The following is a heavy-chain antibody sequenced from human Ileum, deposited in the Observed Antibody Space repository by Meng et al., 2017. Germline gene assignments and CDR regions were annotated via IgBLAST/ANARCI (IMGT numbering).Heavy chain of an antibody. CDR1: GYTLTTYG. V-gene: IGHV1-18*01. CDR3: AREGAYNGVDY. Sequence: QVQLVQSGGEVKKRGASVKVSCKASGYTLTTYGISWVRQAPGQGLEWMGWMNKEKGNNNYAQKFQGTVTTTRDTSTSTAYVELRSLSSAATSVYYCAREGAYNGVDYWGQGTLVTVSS. J-gene: IGHJ4*02. CDR2: MNKEKGNN. D-gene: IGHD1-1*01.